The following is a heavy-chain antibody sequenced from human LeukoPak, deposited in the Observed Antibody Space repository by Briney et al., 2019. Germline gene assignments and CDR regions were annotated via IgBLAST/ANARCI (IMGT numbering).Heavy chain of an antibody. J-gene: IGHJ4*02. Sequence: PGGSLRLSCAASGFTFSTYWMSWVRQAPGKGLEWVANIKEDGSAKYYVDSVKGRFTISRGNAKNSLYLQMNTLRAEDTAVYYCARILTGYDAFDYWGQGTLVTVSS. CDR1: GFTFSTYW. V-gene: IGHV3-7*01. CDR3: ARILTGYDAFDY. D-gene: IGHD3-9*01. CDR2: IKEDGSAK.